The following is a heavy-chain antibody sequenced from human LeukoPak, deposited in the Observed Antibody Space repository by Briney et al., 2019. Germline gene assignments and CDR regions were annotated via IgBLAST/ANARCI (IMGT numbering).Heavy chain of an antibody. CDR1: GFTFSSYA. D-gene: IGHD3-22*01. V-gene: IGHV3-30-3*01. CDR3: ARDRYYYDSSGYFVGYY. Sequence: PGRSLRLSCAASGFTFSSYAMHWVRQAPGKGLEWVAVISYDGSNKYYADSVKGRFTISRDNYKNTLYLQMNSLRAEDTAVYYCARDRYYYDSSGYFVGYYWGQGTLVTVSS. J-gene: IGHJ4*02. CDR2: ISYDGSNK.